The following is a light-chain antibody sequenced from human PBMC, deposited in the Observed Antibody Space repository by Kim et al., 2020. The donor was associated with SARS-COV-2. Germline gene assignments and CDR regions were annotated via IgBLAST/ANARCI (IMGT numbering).Light chain of an antibody. Sequence: DIQMTQSPSSLSASVGDRVTITCRASQSNSSDLNGYQQKPGKAPKLLIYAASSLQSGVASRFSGSGSGTDFTLTISSLQHEDGGNDNWQQSYSTRMTFGEGKRGESK. CDR1: QSNSSD. CDR3: QQSYSTRMT. V-gene: IGKV1-39*01. CDR2: AAS. J-gene: IGKJ5*01.